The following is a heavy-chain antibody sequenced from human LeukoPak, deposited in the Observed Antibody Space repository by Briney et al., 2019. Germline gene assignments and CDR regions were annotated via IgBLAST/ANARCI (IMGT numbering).Heavy chain of an antibody. CDR2: INPNSGGT. CDR3: ARGVWGATTFFDY. Sequence: GASVKVSCKASGYTFTGYCIHWVRQASGQGLEWMGWINPNSGGTNSAQKFQGRVTMTRDTSISTAYMELSRLRSDDTAVYYCARGVWGATTFFDYWGQGTLVTVSS. CDR1: GYTFTGYC. J-gene: IGHJ4*02. V-gene: IGHV1-2*02. D-gene: IGHD1-26*01.